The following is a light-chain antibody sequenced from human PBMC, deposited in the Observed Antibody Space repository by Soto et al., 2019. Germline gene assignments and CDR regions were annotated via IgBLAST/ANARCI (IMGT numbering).Light chain of an antibody. CDR2: DAS. CDR1: RDISVY. CDR3: QQYDNFPPYT. V-gene: IGKV1-33*01. Sequence: DIQMTQSPTSLSVSAGDTVTITCQASRDISVYLNWYQHKPGHPPKLIVYDASNLQTCVPSKFSGSGSGTHFTFTITNLQPEDIATYYCQQYDNFPPYTFGQGTKLDIK. J-gene: IGKJ2*01.